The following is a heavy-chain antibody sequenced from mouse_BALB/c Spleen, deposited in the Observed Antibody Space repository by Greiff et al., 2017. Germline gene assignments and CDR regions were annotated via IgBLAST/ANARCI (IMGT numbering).Heavy chain of an antibody. J-gene: IGHJ3*01. CDR1: GYSFTSYY. CDR2: IDPFNGGT. D-gene: IGHD1-2*01. V-gene: IGHV1S135*01. CDR3: ARSRTTAAWFAY. Sequence: EVQLQQSGPELMKPGASVKISCKASGYSFTSYYMHWVKQSHGKSLEWIGYIDPFNGGTSYNQKFKGKATLTVDKSSSTAYMHLSSLTSEDSAVYYCARSRTTAAWFAYWGQGTLVTVSA.